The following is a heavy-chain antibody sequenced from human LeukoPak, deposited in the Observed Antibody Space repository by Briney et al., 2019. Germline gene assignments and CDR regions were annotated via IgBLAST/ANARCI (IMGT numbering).Heavy chain of an antibody. Sequence: GGSLRLSCAASGFTFSSHSMNWVRQAPGKGLEWVSYISSSSSTIYYADSVKGRFTISRDNAKNSLYLQMNSLRAEDTAVYYCATHEPSLAAGVDYWGQGTLVTVSS. CDR1: GFTFSSHS. CDR3: ATHEPSLAAGVDY. D-gene: IGHD6-25*01. CDR2: ISSSSSTI. J-gene: IGHJ4*02. V-gene: IGHV3-48*04.